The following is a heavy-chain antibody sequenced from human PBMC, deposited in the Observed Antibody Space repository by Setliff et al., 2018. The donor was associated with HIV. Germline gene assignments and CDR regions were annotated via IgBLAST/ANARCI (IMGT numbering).Heavy chain of an antibody. J-gene: IGHJ4*02. V-gene: IGHV4-4*02. D-gene: IGHD2-15*01. CDR1: GGSIGTANW. CDR2: IYYSGNT. CDR3: AKGTPSCSFCFDN. Sequence: SETMSLTCAVSGGSIGTANWWSWVRQPPGQGLEWIGEIYYSGNTNYNPSLKSRVTMSVDKPKNHLSLKLSSVTAADTALYYCAKGTPSCSFCFDNWGLGTLVTVSS.